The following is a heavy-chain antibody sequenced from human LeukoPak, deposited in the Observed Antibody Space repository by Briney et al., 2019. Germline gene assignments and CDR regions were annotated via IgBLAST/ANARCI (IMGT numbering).Heavy chain of an antibody. CDR1: GDSVSSNSAT. CDR3: AMGHNFDY. D-gene: IGHD3-10*01. J-gene: IGHJ4*02. V-gene: IGHV6-1*01. Sequence: SQTLSLTCAISGDSVSSNSATWNWITQSPSRGLEWLGRTYYRSKWYNEYARSIKSRLIINADTSQNQFSLQVNSVTPGDTAVYYCAMGHNFDYWGQGTPVTVSS. CDR2: TYYRSKWYN.